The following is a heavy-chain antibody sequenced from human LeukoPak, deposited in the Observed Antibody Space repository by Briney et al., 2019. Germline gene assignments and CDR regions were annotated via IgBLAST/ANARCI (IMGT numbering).Heavy chain of an antibody. D-gene: IGHD3-22*01. CDR3: ARDRYYYDSSGYYLFDY. V-gene: IGHV4-59*12. CDR1: GGSINSYY. CDR2: IYYSGST. Sequence: SETLSLTCTVSGGSINSYYWNWIRQPPGKGLEWIGYIYYSGSTNYNPSLKSRVTISVDTSKNQFSLKLSSVTAADTAVYYCARDRYYYDSSGYYLFDYWGQGTLVTVSS. J-gene: IGHJ4*02.